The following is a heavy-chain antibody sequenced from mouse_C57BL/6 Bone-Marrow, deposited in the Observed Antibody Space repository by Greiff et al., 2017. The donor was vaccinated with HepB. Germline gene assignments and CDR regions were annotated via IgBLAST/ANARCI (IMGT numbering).Heavy chain of an antibody. CDR2: IDPENGDT. J-gene: IGHJ3*01. D-gene: IGHD3-2*02. V-gene: IGHV14-4*01. Sequence: VQLQQSGAELVRPGASVKLSCTASGFNIKDDYMHWVKQRPEQGLEWIGWIDPENGDTEYASKFQGKATITADTSSNTAYLQLSSLTSEDTAVYYCTTLQLRLPGFAYWGQGTLVTVSA. CDR3: TTLQLRLPGFAY. CDR1: GFNIKDDY.